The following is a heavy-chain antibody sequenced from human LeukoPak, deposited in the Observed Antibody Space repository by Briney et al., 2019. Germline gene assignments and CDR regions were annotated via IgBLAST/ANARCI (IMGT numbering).Heavy chain of an antibody. Sequence: GGSLRLSCAASGFTVSSNYMSWVRQAPGKGLEGVSVIYSGGSTYYADSVKGRFTISRDNSKNTLYLQTNSLRAEDTAVYYCAREPPMVRGVINGYFDYWGQGTLVTVSS. D-gene: IGHD3-10*01. V-gene: IGHV3-66*01. CDR2: IYSGGST. J-gene: IGHJ4*02. CDR1: GFTVSSNY. CDR3: AREPPMVRGVINGYFDY.